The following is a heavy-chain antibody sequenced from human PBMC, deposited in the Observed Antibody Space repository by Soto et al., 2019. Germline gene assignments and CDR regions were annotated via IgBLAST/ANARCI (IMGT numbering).Heavy chain of an antibody. CDR2: INHSGST. J-gene: IGHJ6*02. Sequence: SETLSLTCAVYGGSFSGYYWSWIRQPPGKGLEWIGEINHSGSTNYNPSLKSRVTISVDTSKNQFSLKLSSVTAADTAVYYCAGSMGGRAYYYYYYGMYVWGQGTTVTV. CDR1: GGSFSGYY. CDR3: AGSMGGRAYYYYYYGMYV. V-gene: IGHV4-34*01. D-gene: IGHD3-16*01.